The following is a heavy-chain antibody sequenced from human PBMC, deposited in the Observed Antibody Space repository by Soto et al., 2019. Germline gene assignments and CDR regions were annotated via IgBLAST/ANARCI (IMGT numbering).Heavy chain of an antibody. Sequence: SETLSLTCAVYGGSFSGYYWSWIRQPPGKGLEWIGEINHSGSTNYNPSLKSRVTISVDTSKNQFSLKLSSVTAADTAVYYCARGMYYDFGSGYYTGNYFDYWGQETLVTVSS. J-gene: IGHJ4*02. CDR1: GGSFSGYY. CDR3: ARGMYYDFGSGYYTGNYFDY. CDR2: INHSGST. D-gene: IGHD3-3*01. V-gene: IGHV4-34*01.